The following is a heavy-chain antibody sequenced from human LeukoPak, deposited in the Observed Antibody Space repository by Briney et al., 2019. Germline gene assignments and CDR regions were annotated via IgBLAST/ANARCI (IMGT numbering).Heavy chain of an antibody. CDR3: ARVSRIAGHFDY. CDR2: IYYSGST. Sequence: SETLSLTCTVSGGSISRHYWSWIRQPPGKGLEWIGYIYYSGSTNYNPSLKSRVTMSVDTSKNQFSLKLSSVTAADTAVYCSARVSRIAGHFDYWDQGTVVTVSS. CDR1: GGSISRHY. J-gene: IGHJ4*02. D-gene: IGHD6-13*01. V-gene: IGHV4-59*11.